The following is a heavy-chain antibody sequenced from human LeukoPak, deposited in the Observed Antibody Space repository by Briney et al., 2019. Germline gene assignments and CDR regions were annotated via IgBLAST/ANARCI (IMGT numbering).Heavy chain of an antibody. D-gene: IGHD6-13*01. J-gene: IGHJ4*02. Sequence: GASVKVSCKASGYSFVGYGITWVRQAPGQGLEWMGWFNPENGNTNYAQKVQGRVTMTADTSRSTSYMELRSLRSDDTAVYYCAREHSSSWDQFDYWGQGTLVTVSS. CDR3: AREHSSSWDQFDY. V-gene: IGHV1-18*01. CDR2: FNPENGNT. CDR1: GYSFVGYG.